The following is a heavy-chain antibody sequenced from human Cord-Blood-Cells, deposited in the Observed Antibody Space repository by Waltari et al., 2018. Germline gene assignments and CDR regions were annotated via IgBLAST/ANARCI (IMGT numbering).Heavy chain of an antibody. D-gene: IGHD4-17*01. CDR3: ASTMGTVTNWFDP. CDR2: IIPIFGTA. CDR1: GGTFSSYA. J-gene: IGHJ5*02. Sequence: QVQLVQSGAEVKKPGSSVKVSCKASGGTFSSYALSWVRPAPGQGLEWMGGIIPIFGTANYAQKFQGRVTITADKSTSTAYMELSSLRSEDTAVYYRASTMGTVTNWFDPWGQGTLVTVSS. V-gene: IGHV1-69*06.